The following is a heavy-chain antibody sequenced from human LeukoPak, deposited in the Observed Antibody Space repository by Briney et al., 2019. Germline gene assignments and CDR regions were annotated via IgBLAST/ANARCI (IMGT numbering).Heavy chain of an antibody. CDR2: IRYDGINK. D-gene: IGHD5-24*01. V-gene: IGHV3-30*02. CDR3: AKDSGVGMATTFSILDI. J-gene: IGHJ3*02. CDR1: GFTFSSYG. Sequence: GGSPRLSCAASGFTFSSYGMHWVRQAPGKGLEWVAFIRYDGINKYYADSVKGRFSISRDNSKNTLYLQMNSLRAEDTAVYYCAKDSGVGMATTFSILDIWGQGTMVTVSS.